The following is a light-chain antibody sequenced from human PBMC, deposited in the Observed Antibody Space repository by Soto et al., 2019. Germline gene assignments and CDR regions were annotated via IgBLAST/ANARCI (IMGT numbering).Light chain of an antibody. CDR1: SSNIGTNY. Sequence: QSVLTQSPSASGTPGQRVTISCSGTSSNIGTNYVYWYQQLPGTAPKVLIYSNDKRPSGAPDRFSGSKSGTSASLAISGLRSEDEADYYCAAWDDSLSGPLFGGGTKVTVL. CDR3: AAWDDSLSGPL. CDR2: SND. J-gene: IGLJ2*01. V-gene: IGLV1-47*01.